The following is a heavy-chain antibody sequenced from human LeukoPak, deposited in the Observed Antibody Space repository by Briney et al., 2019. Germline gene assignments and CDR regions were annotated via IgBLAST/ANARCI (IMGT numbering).Heavy chain of an antibody. CDR1: GYTFTGYY. J-gene: IGHJ4*02. D-gene: IGHD5-18*01. Sequence: ASVKVSCKASGYTFTGYYMHWARQAPGQGLEWMGWINPNSGGTNYAQKFQGRVTMTRDTSISTAYMELSRLRSDDTAVYYCARVGYSYGASFDYWGEGTLVTVSS. CDR3: ARVGYSYGASFDY. CDR2: INPNSGGT. V-gene: IGHV1-2*02.